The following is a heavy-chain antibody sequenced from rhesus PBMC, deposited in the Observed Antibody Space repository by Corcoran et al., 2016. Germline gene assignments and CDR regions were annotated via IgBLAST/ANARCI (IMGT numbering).Heavy chain of an antibody. CDR2: IYGGGGNH. CDR3: ARETDSFHLDF. Sequence: QVQLQESGPGLVKPSETLSLPGPVSGFSIRSKYRNWIRQPPGKGLEWIGSIYGGGGNHYLNPSLKSRVTLSVDTAKNQFSLNLNSVTAADAAVYYCARETDSFHLDFWGQGVLVTVSS. V-gene: IGHV4S14*01. J-gene: IGHJ4*01. D-gene: IGHD1-1-1*01. CDR1: GFSIRSKY.